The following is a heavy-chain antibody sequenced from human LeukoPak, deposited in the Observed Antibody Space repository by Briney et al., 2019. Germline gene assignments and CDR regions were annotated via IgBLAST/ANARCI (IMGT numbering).Heavy chain of an antibody. J-gene: IGHJ4*02. CDR2: ISTSGGTT. CDR1: GFTFSSYA. V-gene: IGHV3-23*01. D-gene: IGHD6-19*01. Sequence: GGSLRLSCAASGFTFSSYAMSWVRQAPGKGLEWVSAISTSGGTTYYADSVKGRFTISRDNSKNTLYLQMNSLRAEDTAVYYCARLFYSSGWYEGVTFDYWGQGTLVTVSS. CDR3: ARLFYSSGWYEGVTFDY.